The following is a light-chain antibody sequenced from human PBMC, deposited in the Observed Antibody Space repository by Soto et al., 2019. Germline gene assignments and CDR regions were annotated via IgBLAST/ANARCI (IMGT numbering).Light chain of an antibody. V-gene: IGKV1-27*01. CDR3: QKYNNAPWT. Sequence: DLQMTQSPSSLSAPVGDRVTITCRASQGISNYLAWYQQKPGKVPKLLIYTASTLRSGVPSRFSGSGSGTDFTLTISSLQPEDVATYYCQKYNNAPWTFGQGTKVDIK. CDR2: TAS. CDR1: QGISNY. J-gene: IGKJ1*01.